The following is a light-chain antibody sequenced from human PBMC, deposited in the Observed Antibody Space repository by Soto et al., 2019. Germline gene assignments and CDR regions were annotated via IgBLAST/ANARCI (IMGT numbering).Light chain of an antibody. CDR2: EVS. CDR1: SSDVGAYNY. J-gene: IGLJ1*01. V-gene: IGLV2-8*01. CDR3: SSYAGTNNLPYV. Sequence: QSVLTQPPSASGSPGQSVTISCIGTSSDVGAYNYVSWYQQHPGKAPRLLIYEVSQRPSGVPDRFSGSKSANTASLTVSGLQPEDEADYYCSSYAGTNNLPYVFRPGTKLTVL.